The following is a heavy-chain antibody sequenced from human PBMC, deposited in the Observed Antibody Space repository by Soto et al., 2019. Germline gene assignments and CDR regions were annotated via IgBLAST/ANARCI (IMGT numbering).Heavy chain of an antibody. CDR1: SGPFSGYY. Sequence: QVQLQQWGAGLLKPSETLSLTCAVSSGPFSGYYWSCIRQSPGKGLEWIGEISHSGSTNYNPSLKSRVTISVDTSKNQFSLKLSSVTAADTAVYYCAISYITNDAFDIWGQGTLVTVSS. CDR3: AISYITNDAFDI. V-gene: IGHV4-34*01. J-gene: IGHJ3*02. D-gene: IGHD1-1*01. CDR2: ISHSGST.